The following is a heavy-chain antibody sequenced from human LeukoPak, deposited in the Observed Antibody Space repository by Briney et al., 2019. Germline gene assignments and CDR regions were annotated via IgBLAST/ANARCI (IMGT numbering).Heavy chain of an antibody. CDR1: GFTFSNAW. Sequence: RAGGSLRLSCAASGFTFSNAWMSWVRQAPGKGLEWVGRIKSKTDGGTTDYAAPVKGRFTISTDDSKNTLYLQRNSLKTEDTAVYYCITDHYDFWSGRFDYWGQGTLVTVSS. D-gene: IGHD3-3*01. J-gene: IGHJ4*02. CDR3: ITDHYDFWSGRFDY. CDR2: IKSKTDGGTT. V-gene: IGHV3-15*01.